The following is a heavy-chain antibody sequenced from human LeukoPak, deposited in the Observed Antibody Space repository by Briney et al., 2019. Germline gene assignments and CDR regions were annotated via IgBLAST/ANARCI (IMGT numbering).Heavy chain of an antibody. Sequence: PSETLSLTXAVSGYSISSGYYWGWIRQPPGKGLEWIGSIYHSGSTYYNPSLKSRVTISVDTSKNQFSLKLSSVTAADTAVYYCARIDSGSYSGLFDYWGQGTLVTVSS. CDR1: GYSISSGYY. J-gene: IGHJ4*02. D-gene: IGHD1-26*01. V-gene: IGHV4-38-2*01. CDR3: ARIDSGSYSGLFDY. CDR2: IYHSGST.